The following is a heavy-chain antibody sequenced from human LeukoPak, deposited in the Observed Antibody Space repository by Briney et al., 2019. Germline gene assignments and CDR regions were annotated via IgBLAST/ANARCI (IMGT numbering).Heavy chain of an antibody. J-gene: IGHJ6*02. Sequence: GGSLRLSCTASGFTFNGYSMNWVRQAPGKGLEWVSSISSSSSDKYYADSVKGRFTISRDNAKNSLYLQLNSLRAEDTAMYYCARVEGYCSGGSCYGMDVWGQGTTVTVSS. CDR3: ARVEGYCSGGSCYGMDV. D-gene: IGHD2-15*01. CDR1: GFTFNGYS. CDR2: ISSSSSDK. V-gene: IGHV3-21*01.